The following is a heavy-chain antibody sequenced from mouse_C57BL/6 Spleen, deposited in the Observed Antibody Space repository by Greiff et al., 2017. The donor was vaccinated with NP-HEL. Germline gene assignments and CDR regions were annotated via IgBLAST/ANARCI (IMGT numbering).Heavy chain of an antibody. Sequence: EVQGVESGGGLVKPGGSLKLSCAASGFTFSDYGMHWVRQAPEKGLEWVAYISSGSSTIYYADTVKGRFTISRDNAKNTLFLQMTSLRSEDTAMYYCARDYYYGSSSPAYWGQGTLVTVSA. D-gene: IGHD1-1*01. CDR1: GFTFSDYG. CDR2: ISSGSSTI. J-gene: IGHJ3*01. CDR3: ARDYYYGSSSPAY. V-gene: IGHV5-17*01.